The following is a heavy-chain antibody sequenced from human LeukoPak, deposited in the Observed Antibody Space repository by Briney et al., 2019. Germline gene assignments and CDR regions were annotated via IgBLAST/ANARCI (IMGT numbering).Heavy chain of an antibody. Sequence: SVKVSCKASGGTFSSYAISWVRQAPGQGLEWMGGIIPIFGTANYAQKFQGRVTITADKSTSTAYMELSSLRSEDTAVYYCAREGVYDYYWFDPWGQGTLVTVSS. CDR1: GGTFSSYA. CDR3: AREGVYDYYWFDP. CDR2: IIPIFGTA. J-gene: IGHJ5*02. V-gene: IGHV1-69*06. D-gene: IGHD5/OR15-5a*01.